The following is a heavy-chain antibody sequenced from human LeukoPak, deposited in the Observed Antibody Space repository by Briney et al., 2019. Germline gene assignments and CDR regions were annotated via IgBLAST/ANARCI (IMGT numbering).Heavy chain of an antibody. D-gene: IGHD3-10*01. V-gene: IGHV1-46*01. Sequence: ASVKVSCKASGYTFTSYYMHWVRQAPGQGLEWMGIINPSGGSTSYAQKFQGRVTMTRDTSTSTVYMELSSLRSEDTAVYYCARVVVRGVIIRGYYFDHWGQGTLVTVSS. CDR1: GYTFTSYY. CDR3: ARVVVRGVIIRGYYFDH. J-gene: IGHJ4*02. CDR2: INPSGGST.